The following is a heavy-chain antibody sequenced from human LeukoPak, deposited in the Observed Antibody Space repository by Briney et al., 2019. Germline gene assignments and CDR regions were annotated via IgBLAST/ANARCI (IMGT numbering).Heavy chain of an antibody. Sequence: GESLKISCKGSGYSFTSYWIGWVRQMPGKGLEWMGIIYPGGSDTRYSPSFQGQVTISADKSISTAYLQWSSLKASDTAMYYCARHEGYCSSTSCYYYYYGMDVWGQGTTVTVSS. CDR1: GYSFTSYW. D-gene: IGHD2-2*01. CDR2: IYPGGSDT. V-gene: IGHV5-51*01. J-gene: IGHJ6*02. CDR3: ARHEGYCSSTSCYYYYYGMDV.